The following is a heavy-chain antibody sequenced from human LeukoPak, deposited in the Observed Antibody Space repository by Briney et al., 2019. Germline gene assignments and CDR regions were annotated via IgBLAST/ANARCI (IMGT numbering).Heavy chain of an antibody. V-gene: IGHV3-20*04. CDR3: AREVLLPKSRLSNIHAFDF. Sequence: GGSLRLSCAASGFTFDDYVMSWVRQAPGKGVEWVSGINWNGGSTGYADSVRGRFTISRENANKSLYLHMNKLRAEDTAVYFCAREVLLPKSRLSNIHAFDFWGQGTMVTVSS. CDR1: GFTFDDYV. J-gene: IGHJ3*01. CDR2: INWNGGST. D-gene: IGHD3-10*01.